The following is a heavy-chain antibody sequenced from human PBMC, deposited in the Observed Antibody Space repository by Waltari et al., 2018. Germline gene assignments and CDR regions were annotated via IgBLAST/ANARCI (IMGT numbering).Heavy chain of an antibody. V-gene: IGHV4-4*07. CDR2: IYPSGST. CDR1: GGSISSYY. Sequence: QVQLQESGPGLVKPSETLSLTCTVSGGSISSYYWSWIRQPAGKGLEWIGRIYPSGSTNYNPPLMSLATMPVDTSKNLISLKLSSVTAADTAVYYCARGPGADYDFGSGYYRDDAFDIWGQGTMVTFSS. D-gene: IGHD3-3*01. J-gene: IGHJ3*02. CDR3: ARGPGADYDFGSGYYRDDAFDI.